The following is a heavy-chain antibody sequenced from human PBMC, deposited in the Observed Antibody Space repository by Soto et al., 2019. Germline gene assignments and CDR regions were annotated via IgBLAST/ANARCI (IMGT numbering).Heavy chain of an antibody. V-gene: IGHV3-23*01. Sequence: EVQLLQSGGELVQPGESLRLSCAASGFIFNKYAMTWVRQAPGKGLEWVSAISGDGDTTYYADSVTGRFTISRDNSKNTLFLQMNSLRDEDTALYYCVSPKVTSSWSSDYWGQGTLVTVSS. CDR2: ISGDGDTT. J-gene: IGHJ4*02. CDR1: GFIFNKYA. CDR3: VSPKVTSSWSSDY. D-gene: IGHD6-13*01.